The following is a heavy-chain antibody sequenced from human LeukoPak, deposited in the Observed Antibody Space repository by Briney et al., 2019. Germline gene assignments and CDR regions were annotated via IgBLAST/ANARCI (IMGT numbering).Heavy chain of an antibody. V-gene: IGHV3-30*02. CDR1: GFTFSSYG. CDR2: IRYDGSNK. Sequence: PGGSLRLSCAASGFTFSSYGMHWVRQAPGKGLEWVAFIRYDGSNKYYADSVKGRFTISRDNSKNTLYLQMNSLRAEDTAVYYCAKGYDFWSGYVRSYMDVWGKGTTVTVSS. D-gene: IGHD3-3*01. J-gene: IGHJ6*03. CDR3: AKGYDFWSGYVRSYMDV.